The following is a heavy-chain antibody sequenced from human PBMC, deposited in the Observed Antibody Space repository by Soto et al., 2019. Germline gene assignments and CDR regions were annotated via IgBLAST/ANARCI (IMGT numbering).Heavy chain of an antibody. J-gene: IGHJ4*02. D-gene: IGHD4-17*01. Sequence: GGSLRLSCAASGFTFRNYGMNWVRQAPGKGLEWVSSISSSSSYIYYADSVKGRFTISRDNAKNSLYLQMNSLRAEDTAVYYCAKDRGVEVTTRFFDYWGQGTLVTVSS. CDR1: GFTFRNYG. V-gene: IGHV3-21*01. CDR2: ISSSSSYI. CDR3: AKDRGVEVTTRFFDY.